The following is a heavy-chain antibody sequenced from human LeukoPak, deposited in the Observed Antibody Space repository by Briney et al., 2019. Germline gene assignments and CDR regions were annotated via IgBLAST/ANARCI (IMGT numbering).Heavy chain of an antibody. D-gene: IGHD2-21*01. CDR3: AKDIQCTY. CDR2: ISGSGGNT. J-gene: IGHJ4*02. V-gene: IGHV3-23*01. Sequence: GGSLRLSCAPSGFTFSSSAMTWVRKAPGKGLEWVSLISGSGGNTYYADSVKGRFTISRDNSKNTLYLQMNSLRAEDTAVYHCAKDIQCTYWGQGTLVTVSS. CDR1: GFTFSSSA.